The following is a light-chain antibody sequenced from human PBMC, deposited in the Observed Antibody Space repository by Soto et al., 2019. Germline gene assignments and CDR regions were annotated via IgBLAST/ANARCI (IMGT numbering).Light chain of an antibody. Sequence: DIQMTQSPSSLSASVGDRVTIACRASQSISTYLNWYQQTPGKAPKLLIYATSNLQSGVPSRFSGSGSAREFTLTISSLQPEDFATYYCQQSYSSPMYTFGQGTNLEIK. CDR3: QQSYSSPMYT. CDR1: QSISTY. J-gene: IGKJ2*01. V-gene: IGKV1-39*01. CDR2: ATS.